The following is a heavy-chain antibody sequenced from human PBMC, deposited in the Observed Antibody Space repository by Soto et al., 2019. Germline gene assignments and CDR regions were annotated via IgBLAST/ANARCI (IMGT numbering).Heavy chain of an antibody. J-gene: IGHJ6*01. Sequence: QVQLVESGGGVVQPGRSLRLSCAASGFTFSSYAMHWVRQAPGKGLEWVAVISYDGSNKYYADSVKGRFTISRDNSKNTLYLQMNSLRAEDTAVYYCARESYGSGSYANGLLYSYYYYGMDVW. CDR1: GFTFSSYA. V-gene: IGHV3-30-3*01. CDR3: ARESYGSGSYANGLLYSYYYYGMDV. D-gene: IGHD3-10*01. CDR2: ISYDGSNK.